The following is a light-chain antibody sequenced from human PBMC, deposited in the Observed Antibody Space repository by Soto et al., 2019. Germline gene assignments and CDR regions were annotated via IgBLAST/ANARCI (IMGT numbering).Light chain of an antibody. CDR1: QYINTR. J-gene: IGKJ1*01. V-gene: IGKV3-11*01. CDR3: HQRQSWPRT. CDR2: QTS. Sequence: EIVLPQSPATLSSFPGDRVTLSCRASQYINTRLAWYQHRPGQSPRLLVYQTSLRAAGIPARFSASGSGTDFTLTISDVQPEEFALYYCHQRQSWPRTVGQGTKVDIK.